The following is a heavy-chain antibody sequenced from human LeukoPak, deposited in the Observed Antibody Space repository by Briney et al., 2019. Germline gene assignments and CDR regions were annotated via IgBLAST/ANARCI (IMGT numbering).Heavy chain of an antibody. CDR1: GFTFSSYA. CDR2: ISGSGGST. D-gene: IGHD6-19*01. J-gene: IGHJ4*02. CDR3: AKDRQQWLAIQLARDYFDY. V-gene: IGHV3-23*01. Sequence: GGSLRLSCAASGFTFSSYAMSWVRQAPGKGLEWVSAISGSGGSTYYADSVQGRFTISRDNSKNTLYLQMDSLRAEDTAVYYCAKDRQQWLAIQLARDYFDYWGQGTLVTVSS.